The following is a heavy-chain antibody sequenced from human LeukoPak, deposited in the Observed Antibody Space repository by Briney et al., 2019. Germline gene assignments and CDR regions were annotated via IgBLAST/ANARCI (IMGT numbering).Heavy chain of an antibody. CDR3: ARGRRGRFAY. CDR1: GFTFSSYS. Sequence: GSLRLSCAASGFTFSSYSMNWVRQAPGKGLEWVGEINHSGSTNYNSSLKSRVTISVDTSKNQFSLKLSSVTAADTAVYYCARGRRGRFAYWGQGTLVTVSS. V-gene: IGHV4-34*01. D-gene: IGHD3-16*01. CDR2: INHSGST. J-gene: IGHJ4*02.